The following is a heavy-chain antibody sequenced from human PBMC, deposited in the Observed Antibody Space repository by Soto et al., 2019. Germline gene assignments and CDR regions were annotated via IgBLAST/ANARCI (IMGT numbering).Heavy chain of an antibody. Sequence: AGSLRLSCAASGFTFSSYAMSWVRQAPGKGLEWVSAISGSGGSTYYADSVKGRFTISRDNSKNTLYLQMNSLRAEDTAVYYCAKAQPDIVVVVAADPFDYWGQGTLVTVSS. V-gene: IGHV3-23*01. CDR1: GFTFSSYA. D-gene: IGHD2-15*01. CDR2: ISGSGGST. J-gene: IGHJ4*02. CDR3: AKAQPDIVVVVAADPFDY.